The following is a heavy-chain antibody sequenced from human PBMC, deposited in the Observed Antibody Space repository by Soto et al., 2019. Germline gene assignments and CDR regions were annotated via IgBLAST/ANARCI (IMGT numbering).Heavy chain of an antibody. CDR2: ISAQNGNT. V-gene: IGHV1-18*01. CDR3: ARGRYGDY. J-gene: IGHJ4*02. CDR1: GYTFTSYG. Sequence: QVHLVQSGAEVKKPGASVKVSCKGSGYTFTSYGITWVRQAPGQGLEWRGWISAQNGNTNKAQKLQARVTVTRNTSPSTAYMALSSLRSDDTAVYYCARGRYGDYWGQGALVTVSS. D-gene: IGHD1-1*01.